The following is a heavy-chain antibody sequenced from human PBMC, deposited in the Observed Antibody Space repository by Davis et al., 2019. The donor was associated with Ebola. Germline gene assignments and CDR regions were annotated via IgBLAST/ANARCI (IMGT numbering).Heavy chain of an antibody. CDR1: GFTFSRYW. V-gene: IGHV3-74*01. J-gene: IGHJ6*02. CDR2: INSDGSST. CDR3: AKGGYCSGGSCYSDYYYYGMDV. D-gene: IGHD2-15*01. Sequence: GESLMIPCAASGFTFSRYWMHWVRQAPGKGLVWVSRINSDGSSTSYADSVKGRFTISRDNAKNTLYLQMNSLRAEDTAVYYCAKGGYCSGGSCYSDYYYYGMDVWGQGTTVTVSS.